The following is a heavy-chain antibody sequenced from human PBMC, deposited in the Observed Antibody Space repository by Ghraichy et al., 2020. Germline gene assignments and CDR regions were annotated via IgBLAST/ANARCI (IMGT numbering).Heavy chain of an antibody. Sequence: LSLTCEASGFTFSTYNMNWVRQAPGKGLEWVSYISSSSSTIYYADSVKGRFTISRDNAKNSLYLQMNSLRAEDTAVYYCARVRWGYDFYYYYGMDVCGQGTTVTVSS. CDR3: ARVRWGYDFYYYYGMDV. J-gene: IGHJ6*02. CDR2: ISSSSSTI. D-gene: IGHD5-12*01. CDR1: GFTFSTYN. V-gene: IGHV3-48*01.